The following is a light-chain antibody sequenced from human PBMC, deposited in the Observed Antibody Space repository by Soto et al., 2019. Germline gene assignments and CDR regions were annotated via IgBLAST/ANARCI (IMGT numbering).Light chain of an antibody. J-gene: IGLJ3*02. Sequence: QSVLTQPPSVSGAPGQRVTISCTGSSSNIGAGYDVHWYQQLPGTAPKLLIYGNSNRPSGVPDRFSGSKSGTSASLAITGLQAGDEADYYCQSYDGSLSGAVFGGGTKLTVL. V-gene: IGLV1-40*01. CDR3: QSYDGSLSGAV. CDR1: SSNIGAGYD. CDR2: GNS.